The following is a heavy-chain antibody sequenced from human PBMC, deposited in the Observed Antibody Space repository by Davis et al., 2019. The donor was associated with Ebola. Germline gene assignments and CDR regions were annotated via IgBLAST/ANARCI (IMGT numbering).Heavy chain of an antibody. D-gene: IGHD1-1*01. CDR1: GYTFTGYG. J-gene: IGHJ4*02. V-gene: IGHV1-18*04. CDR3: ARAQFPTTSDH. CDR2: INPHNGNT. Sequence: AASVKVSCKVSGYTFTGYGITWVRQAPGQGLEWMGWINPHNGNTNYAQNVQGRVIMTTDTSTSTAYMEVGGLRSDDTAVYYCARAQFPTTSDHWGQGTLVTVSS.